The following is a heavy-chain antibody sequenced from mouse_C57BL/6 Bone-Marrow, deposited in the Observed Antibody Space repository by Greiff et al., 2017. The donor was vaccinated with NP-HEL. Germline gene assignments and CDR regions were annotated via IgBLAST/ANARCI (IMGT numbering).Heavy chain of an antibody. CDR2: IHPNSGST. D-gene: IGHD1-1*01. J-gene: IGHJ4*01. Sequence: QVQLQQPGAELVKPGASVKLSCKASGYTFTSYWMHWVKQRPGQGLEWIGMIHPNSGSTNYNEKFKSKATLTVDKSSSTAYMQLSSLTSEDSAVYYCTTVVATKAMDYWGQGTSVTVSA. CDR3: TTVVATKAMDY. V-gene: IGHV1-64*01. CDR1: GYTFTSYW.